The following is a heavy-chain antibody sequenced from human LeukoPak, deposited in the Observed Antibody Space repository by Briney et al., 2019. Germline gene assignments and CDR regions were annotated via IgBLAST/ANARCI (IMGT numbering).Heavy chain of an antibody. CDR3: ARGPYGSGFDY. CDR2: IYYSGST. Sequence: SETLSLTCTVSGGSISSYYWSWSRQPPGKGLEWIGYIYYSGSTNYNPSLKSRVTISVDTSKNQFSLKLSSVTAADTAVYYCARGPYGSGFDYWGQGTLVTVSS. D-gene: IGHD3-10*01. J-gene: IGHJ4*02. V-gene: IGHV4-59*01. CDR1: GGSISSYY.